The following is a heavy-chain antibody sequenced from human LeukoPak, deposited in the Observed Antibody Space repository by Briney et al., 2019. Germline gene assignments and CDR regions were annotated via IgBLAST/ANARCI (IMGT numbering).Heavy chain of an antibody. V-gene: IGHV3-9*01. D-gene: IGHD3-10*01. CDR1: GFTFDDYA. J-gene: IGHJ4*02. CDR3: AKTPYLYYGSGSYQFDY. CDR2: ISWNSGSI. Sequence: PGGSLRLSCAASGFTFDDYAMHWVRQAPGKGLEWVSGISWNSGSIGYADSVKGRFTISRDNAKNSLYLQMNSLRAEDTAIYYCAKTPYLYYGSGSYQFDYWGQGTLVTASS.